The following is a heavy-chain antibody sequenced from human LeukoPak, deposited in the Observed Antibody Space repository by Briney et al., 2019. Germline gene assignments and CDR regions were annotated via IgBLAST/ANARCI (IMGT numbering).Heavy chain of an antibody. J-gene: IGHJ6*03. CDR1: DDSISSSTYY. Sequence: PSETLSLTCIISDDSISSSTYYWGWIRQPPGKGLEWIVTLYYSGKTYYNPSLKSRVIISVDTSKNQFSLKLSSVTAADTAVYYCARHKMVRGIGYYYYMDVWGKGTTVTISS. CDR2: LYYSGKT. V-gene: IGHV4-39*01. CDR3: ARHKMVRGIGYYYYMDV. D-gene: IGHD3-10*01.